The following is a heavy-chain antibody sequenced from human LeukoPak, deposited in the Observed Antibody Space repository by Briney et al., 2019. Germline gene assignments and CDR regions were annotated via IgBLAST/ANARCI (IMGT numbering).Heavy chain of an antibody. CDR2: ITAGGGST. CDR1: GFTFSDYA. V-gene: IGHV3-23*01. Sequence: GGSLRLSCAASGFTFSDYAMSWVRQAPGKGLEWVSGITAGGGSTFFADSVKGRFTISRDNSKNTLYLQMNSLSAEDTAVYYCAKGSRGSGSYYFDYWGQGTLVIVSS. CDR3: AKGSRGSGSYYFDY. D-gene: IGHD1-26*01. J-gene: IGHJ4*02.